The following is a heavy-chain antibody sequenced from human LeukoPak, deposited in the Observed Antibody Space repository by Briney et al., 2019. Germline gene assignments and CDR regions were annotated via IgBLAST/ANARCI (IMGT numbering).Heavy chain of an antibody. CDR3: AREGGRTVAGTFDN. J-gene: IGHJ4*02. V-gene: IGHV3-23*01. D-gene: IGHD6-19*01. CDR2: ISGSGGST. Sequence: GGSLRLSCAASGFTFSSYAMSWVRQAPGKGLEWVSAISGSGGSTYYADSVKARFTISRDNSKNTLYMEVNSLRAEDTAVYYCAREGGRTVAGTFDNWGQGTLVTVSS. CDR1: GFTFSSYA.